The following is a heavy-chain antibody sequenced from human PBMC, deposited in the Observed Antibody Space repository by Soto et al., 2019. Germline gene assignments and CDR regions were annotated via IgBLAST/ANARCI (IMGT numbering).Heavy chain of an antibody. Sequence: GGSLRLSCEASGFTFSSHAMSWVRQAPGKGLEWVSVISGSVGTTYYADSVKGRFTISRDNSKNTLYLQMNNLRAEDTAVYYCAKDHLFSGWTSGGYFDYWGQGALVTVSS. CDR1: GFTFSSHA. CDR2: ISGSVGTT. CDR3: AKDHLFSGWTSGGYFDY. J-gene: IGHJ4*02. D-gene: IGHD6-19*01. V-gene: IGHV3-23*01.